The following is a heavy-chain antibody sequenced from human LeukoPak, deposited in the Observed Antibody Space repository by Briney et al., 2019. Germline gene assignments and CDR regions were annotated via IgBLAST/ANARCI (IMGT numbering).Heavy chain of an antibody. CDR1: GYSFTSYW. J-gene: IGHJ4*02. V-gene: IGHV5-51*01. CDR2: IYPGDSDT. Sequence: GESLKISCKGSGYSFTSYWIGWVRQMPGKGLEWMGIIYPGDSDTRYSPSFQSQVTISADKSISTAYLQWSSLKASDTAMYYCARHLNPGGYSSGWGRLIGYWGQGTLVTVSS. CDR3: ARHLNPGGYSSGWGRLIGY. D-gene: IGHD6-19*01.